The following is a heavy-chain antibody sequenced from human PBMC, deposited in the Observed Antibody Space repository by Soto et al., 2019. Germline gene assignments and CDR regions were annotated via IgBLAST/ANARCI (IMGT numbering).Heavy chain of an antibody. J-gene: IGHJ6*02. V-gene: IGHV3-33*01. CDR1: GFTFSSYG. Sequence: QVQLVESGGGVVHPGRSLRLSCAASGFTFSSYGMHWVRQAPGKGLEWVAVIWYDGSNKYYADSVKGRFTISRDNSNNTLYLQMNTLRAEDTAVYYCARDRGIAAAGTDYYYYGMDVWVQGTTVTVSS. CDR2: IWYDGSNK. CDR3: ARDRGIAAAGTDYYYYGMDV. D-gene: IGHD6-13*01.